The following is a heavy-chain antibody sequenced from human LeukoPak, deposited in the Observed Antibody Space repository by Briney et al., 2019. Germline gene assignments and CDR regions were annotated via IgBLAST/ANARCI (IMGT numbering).Heavy chain of an antibody. J-gene: IGHJ6*02. D-gene: IGHD1-1*01. V-gene: IGHV1-18*01. CDR2: ISAYNGNT. CDR1: GYTFTSYG. Sequence: ASVKVSCKASGYTFTSYGISWVRQAPGQGLEWMEWISAYNGNTNYAQKLQGRVTMTTETSTSTAYMELRSLRSDDTAVYYCARDQGVGTPGGYYGMDVWGQGTTVTVSS. CDR3: ARDQGVGTPGGYYGMDV.